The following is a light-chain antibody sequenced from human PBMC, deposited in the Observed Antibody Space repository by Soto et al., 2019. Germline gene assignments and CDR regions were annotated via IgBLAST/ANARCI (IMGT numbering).Light chain of an antibody. V-gene: IGLV2-14*01. Sequence: QSALTQPASVSGSPGQSITISCTGTYTDVGGYNRVSWYQHHAGKGPKMLIFEVDNRPSGIPDRFSGSKSGDTASLTISDLQAEDEADYYCVSYIESSLTHWVFGGGTQLTVL. CDR2: EVD. CDR1: YTDVGGYNR. J-gene: IGLJ3*02. CDR3: VSYIESSLTHWV.